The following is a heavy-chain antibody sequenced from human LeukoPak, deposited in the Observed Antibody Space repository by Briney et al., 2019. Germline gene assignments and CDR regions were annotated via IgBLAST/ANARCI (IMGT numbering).Heavy chain of an antibody. CDR3: AKDHPLEVGYSGYDLDY. D-gene: IGHD5-12*01. J-gene: IGHJ4*02. V-gene: IGHV3-30*18. Sequence: GGSLRLSCAASGFTFSSYEMNWVRQAPGKGLEWVAIISYDGSNKYYADSVKGRFTISRDNSKNTLYLQMNSLRAEDTAVYYCAKDHPLEVGYSGYDLDYWGQGTLVTVSS. CDR2: ISYDGSNK. CDR1: GFTFSSYE.